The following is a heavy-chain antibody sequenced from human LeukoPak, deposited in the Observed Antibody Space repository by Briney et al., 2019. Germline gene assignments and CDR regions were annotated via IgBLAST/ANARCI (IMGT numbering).Heavy chain of an antibody. CDR3: ARVGYGDYDQTFDY. D-gene: IGHD4-17*01. J-gene: IGHJ4*02. Sequence: ASVKVSCKASGGTFSSYAISWVRQAPGQGLEWMGGIIPIFGTANYAQKFQGRVTITADESTSTAYMELSSLRSEDTAVYYCARVGYGDYDQTFDYWGQGTLVTVSS. CDR1: GGTFSSYA. CDR2: IIPIFGTA. V-gene: IGHV1-69*13.